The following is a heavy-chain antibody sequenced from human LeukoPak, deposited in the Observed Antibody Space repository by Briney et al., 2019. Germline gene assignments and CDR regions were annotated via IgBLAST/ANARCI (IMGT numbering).Heavy chain of an antibody. V-gene: IGHV4-39*01. Sequence: SETLSLTCTVSGGSISSSSYYWGWIRQPPGKGLEWIGCIYYSGSTYYNPSLKSRVTISVDTSKNQFSLKLSSVTAADTAVHYCARPNDYYGSGSYLYYFDYWGQGTLVTVSS. J-gene: IGHJ4*02. CDR2: IYYSGST. D-gene: IGHD3-10*01. CDR1: GGSISSSSYY. CDR3: ARPNDYYGSGSYLYYFDY.